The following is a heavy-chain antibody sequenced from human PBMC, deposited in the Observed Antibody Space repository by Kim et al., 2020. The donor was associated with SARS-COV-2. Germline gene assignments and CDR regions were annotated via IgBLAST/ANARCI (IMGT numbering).Heavy chain of an antibody. D-gene: IGHD6-19*01. CDR2: ISYDGSNK. V-gene: IGHV3-30*04. CDR3: ARVNDPGIAVAGTVDY. CDR1: GFTFSSYA. Sequence: GGSLRLSCAASGFTFSSYAMHWVRQAPGKGLEWVAVISYDGSNKYYADSVKGRFTISRDNSKNTLYLQMNSLRAEDTAVYYCARVNDPGIAVAGTVDYWGQGTLVTVSS. J-gene: IGHJ4*02.